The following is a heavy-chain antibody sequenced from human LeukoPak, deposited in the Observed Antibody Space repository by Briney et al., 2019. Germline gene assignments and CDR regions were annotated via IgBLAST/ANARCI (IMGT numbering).Heavy chain of an antibody. Sequence: SGPTLVKPTQTLTLTCSFSGFSLSTSGVAVGWIRQPPGKALEWPALIYWDDDKDYSPSLKSRLTITKDTSKNQVVLTMTNMDPVDTATYFCVHSKPSVWTFDYHNSGYYYFDYWGQGSLVTVSS. J-gene: IGHJ4*02. CDR1: GFSLSTSGVA. D-gene: IGHD3-22*01. CDR3: VHSKPSVWTFDYHNSGYYYFDY. CDR2: IYWDDDK. V-gene: IGHV2-5*02.